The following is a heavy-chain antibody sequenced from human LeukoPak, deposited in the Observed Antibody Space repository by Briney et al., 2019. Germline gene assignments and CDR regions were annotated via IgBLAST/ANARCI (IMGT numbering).Heavy chain of an antibody. CDR3: ARQNDFRLDY. J-gene: IGHJ4*02. Sequence: GESLRISCKGSGYTFSSYWIGWVRQMPGKGLEWMGIIYPGDSDTRHSPSLQGQVTISVDTSIGTAYLQWSSLKASDTAIYYCARQNDFRLDYWGQGTLVTVSS. V-gene: IGHV5-51*01. D-gene: IGHD3-3*01. CDR2: IYPGDSDT. CDR1: GYTFSSYW.